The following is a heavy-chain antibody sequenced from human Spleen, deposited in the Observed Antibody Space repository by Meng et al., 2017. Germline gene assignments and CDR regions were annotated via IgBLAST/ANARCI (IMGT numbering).Heavy chain of an antibody. CDR3: SRRINTAGGWFDS. V-gene: IGHV4-39*01. CDR2: IDYSGTT. D-gene: IGHD5-18*01. Sequence: QVQLQESGPGLVKPSQTLSLPCSVSGGSIGSNSYHWGWIRQPPGKGLEWVGTIDYSGTTYSNSSPKSRVTISLDTSRNQFSLKLTSVTAADTAVYYCSRRINTAGGWFDSWGQGTLVTVSS. CDR1: GGSIGSNSYH. J-gene: IGHJ5*01.